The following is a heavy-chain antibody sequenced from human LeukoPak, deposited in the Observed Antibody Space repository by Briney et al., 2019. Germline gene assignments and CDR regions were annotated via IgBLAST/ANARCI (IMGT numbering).Heavy chain of an antibody. CDR3: ARALDFDWSYNWFDP. J-gene: IGHJ5*02. D-gene: IGHD3-9*01. CDR2: IYYSGST. Sequence: SETLSLTCTVSGGSLSSYYWSWIRQPPGKGLEWIGYIYYSGSTNYNPSLRSRVTISVDTSKNQFSLKLSSVTAADTAVYYCARALDFDWSYNWFDPWGQGTLVTVSS. CDR1: GGSLSSYY. V-gene: IGHV4-59*01.